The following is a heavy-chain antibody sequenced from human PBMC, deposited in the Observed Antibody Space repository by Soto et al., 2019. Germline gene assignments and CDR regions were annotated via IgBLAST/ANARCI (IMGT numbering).Heavy chain of an antibody. CDR3: ARDSEGTSSLTHY. CDR1: GYTFSKFF. V-gene: IGHV1-46*01. CDR2: VHPGSGSA. J-gene: IGHJ4*02. D-gene: IGHD6-6*01. Sequence: QVQLVQSGADVKKPGASVKVSCKASGYTFSKFFIHWVRQAPGQGLEWLGFVHPGSGSANYAQKFXXRXXMTRDTSRSTVYLELSRLRSEDTAMYYCARDSEGTSSLTHYWGQGTLVTVSS.